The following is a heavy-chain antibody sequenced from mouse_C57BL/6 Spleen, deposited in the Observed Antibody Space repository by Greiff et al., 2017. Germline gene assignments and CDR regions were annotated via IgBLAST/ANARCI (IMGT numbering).Heavy chain of an antibody. Sequence: QVQLQQPGAELVKPGASVKLSCKASGYTFTRYSLHWVTHTPGQGLEWIGMIHPNSGSTNYNEKFKSKATLTVDKSSSTAYMQLSSLTSEDSAVYYCASEVVTPCAYWGQGTLVTVSA. V-gene: IGHV1-64*01. D-gene: IGHD1-1*01. CDR3: ASEVVTPCAY. J-gene: IGHJ3*01. CDR1: GYTFTRYS. CDR2: IHPNSGST.